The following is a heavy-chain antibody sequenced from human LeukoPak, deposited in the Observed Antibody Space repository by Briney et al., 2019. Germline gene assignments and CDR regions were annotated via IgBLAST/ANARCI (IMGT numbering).Heavy chain of an antibody. V-gene: IGHV4-34*01. D-gene: IGHD6-19*01. CDR3: AASGWYVRKYFDY. CDR1: GGSFSGYY. J-gene: IGHJ4*02. CDR2: INHSGST. Sequence: SETLSLTCAVYGGSFSGYYWSWLRQTPGKGPEWIGEINHSGSTNYNPSLKSRVTISVDTSKNQFSLKLSSVTAADTAVYYCAASGWYVRKYFDYWGQGTLVTVSS.